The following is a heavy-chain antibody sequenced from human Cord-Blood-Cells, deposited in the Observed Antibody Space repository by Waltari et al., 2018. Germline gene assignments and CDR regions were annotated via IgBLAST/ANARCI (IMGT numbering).Heavy chain of an antibody. CDR3: ARQGGYYGSGSYYDY. D-gene: IGHD3-10*01. V-gene: IGHV4-39*01. Sequence: QLQLQESGPGLVKPSETLSLTCTVSGGSISSSSYYWGWIRQPPGKGLEWIGSIYYSGSTYYNPSRKSRVTISVDTSKNQFSLKLSSVTAADTAVYYCARQGGYYGSGSYYDYWGQGTLVTVSS. CDR2: IYYSGST. J-gene: IGHJ4*02. CDR1: GGSISSSSYY.